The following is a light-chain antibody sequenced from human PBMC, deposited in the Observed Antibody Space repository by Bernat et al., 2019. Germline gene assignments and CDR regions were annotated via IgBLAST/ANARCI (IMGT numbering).Light chain of an antibody. J-gene: IGKJ5*01. CDR2: GAS. CDR3: QQTYSTPFT. CDR1: QSISTY. V-gene: IGKV1-39*01. Sequence: DIQMTQSPSSLSASVGDRVTITCRASQSISTYFNWYHHKPGKAPNLLINGASSLRSGVPSRFSGSGSGTAFTLTISSLQAEDFGTYYCQQTYSTPFTFGQGTRLEIK.